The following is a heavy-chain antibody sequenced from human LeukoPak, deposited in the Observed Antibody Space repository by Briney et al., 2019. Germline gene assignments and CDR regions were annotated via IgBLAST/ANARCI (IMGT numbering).Heavy chain of an antibody. CDR2: IKQDGSEK. J-gene: IGHJ6*03. CDR1: GFTFSSYW. V-gene: IGHV3-7*01. Sequence: PGGFLRLSCAASGFTFSSYWMSWVRQAPGKGLEWVANIKQDGSEKYYVDSVKGRFTISRDNAKNSLYLQMNSLRAEDTAVYYCARDQPDYDFWSGSYYYYYMDVWGKGTTVTVSS. CDR3: ARDQPDYDFWSGSYYYYYMDV. D-gene: IGHD3-3*01.